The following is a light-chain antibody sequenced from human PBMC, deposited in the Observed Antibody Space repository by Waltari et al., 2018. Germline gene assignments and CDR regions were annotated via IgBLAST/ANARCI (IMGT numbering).Light chain of an antibody. V-gene: IGKV3-11*01. J-gene: IGKJ2*01. CDR1: QSVSSY. CDR2: DAS. Sequence: EIVLTQSPATLSLSPGERATLSCRASQSVSSYLAWYQQNPGQAPSLLIYDASNRATGIPARFSGSGSGTDFTLTISSLEPEDFAVYYCQQRSNWPPYTFGQGTKLEIK. CDR3: QQRSNWPPYT.